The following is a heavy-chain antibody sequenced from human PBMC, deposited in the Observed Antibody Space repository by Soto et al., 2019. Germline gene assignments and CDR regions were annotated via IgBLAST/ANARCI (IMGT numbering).Heavy chain of an antibody. V-gene: IGHV1-18*01. CDR1: GYTFTSYG. J-gene: IGHJ4*02. Sequence: QVPLVQSGAAVKKPGASVKVSCKASGYTFTSYGISWLRQAPGQGLEGMGWISPYNGNTHYAQKFQGRVTMTTDTSTSTAYMELRSLRSDDTAVYYCARASNGDPFDYWGQGTLVTVSS. CDR2: ISPYNGNT. D-gene: IGHD4-17*01. CDR3: ARASNGDPFDY.